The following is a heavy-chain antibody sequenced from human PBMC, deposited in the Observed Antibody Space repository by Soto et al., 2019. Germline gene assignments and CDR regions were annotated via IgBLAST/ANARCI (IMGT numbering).Heavy chain of an antibody. CDR2: ISGSDGST. Sequence: EVQLLESGGGLVQPGGSLRLSCAASGFTFSSYAMSWVRQAPGKGLEWVSAISGSDGSTYYADSVKGRFTISRDNSKNTLYLQMNSLRAEDTAVYYCAEDDYGDYTGRFDPWGQGTLVTVSS. J-gene: IGHJ5*02. CDR3: AEDDYGDYTGRFDP. V-gene: IGHV3-23*01. D-gene: IGHD4-17*01. CDR1: GFTFSSYA.